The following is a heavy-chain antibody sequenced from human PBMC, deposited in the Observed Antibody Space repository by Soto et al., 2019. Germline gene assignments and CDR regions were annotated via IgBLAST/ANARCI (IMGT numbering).Heavy chain of an antibody. V-gene: IGHV4-4*07. CDR3: ARGPYCGDECYFAY. CDR1: GGSISSYY. Sequence: SETLSLTCSVFGGSISSYYWSWIRQPAGKGLEWIGRIYNSGTTNYNPSLESRVTMSVDPSKNQISLKLSSATAADTAIYYCARGPYCGDECYFAYWGQGTLVTVSS. D-gene: IGHD2-21*01. CDR2: IYNSGTT. J-gene: IGHJ4*02.